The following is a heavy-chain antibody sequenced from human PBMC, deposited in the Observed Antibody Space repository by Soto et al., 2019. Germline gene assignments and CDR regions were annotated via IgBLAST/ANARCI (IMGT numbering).Heavy chain of an antibody. V-gene: IGHV3-23*01. CDR3: AKDSLKNVYGDALDY. CDR1: GFTFSSYA. D-gene: IGHD4-17*01. Sequence: EVQLLESGGGLVQPGGSLRLSCAASGFTFSSYAMSWVRQAPGKGLEWVSAISGSGGSTYYADSVKGRFTISRDNSKNTLYLQINRPRAENTSVYYCAKDSLKNVYGDALDYWGQGTLVTVSS. CDR2: ISGSGGST. J-gene: IGHJ4*02.